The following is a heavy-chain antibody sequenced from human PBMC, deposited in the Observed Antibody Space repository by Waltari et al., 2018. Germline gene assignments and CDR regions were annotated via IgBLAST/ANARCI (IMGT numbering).Heavy chain of an antibody. CDR3: ARGKPPNYYGSGSYYNPRSGMDV. J-gene: IGHJ6*02. CDR2: INHSGST. CDR1: GGSFRGYY. V-gene: IGHV4-34*01. D-gene: IGHD3-10*01. Sequence: QVQLQQWGAGLLKPSETLSLTCAVYGGSFRGYYWSWLRQPPGKGLEWIGEINHSGSTNYHPSLKSRVTISVDTSKNQFSLKLSSVTAADTAVYYCARGKPPNYYGSGSYYNPRSGMDVWGQGTTVTVSS.